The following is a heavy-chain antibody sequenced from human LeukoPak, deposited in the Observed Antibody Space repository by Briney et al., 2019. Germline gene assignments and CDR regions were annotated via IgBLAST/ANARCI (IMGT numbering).Heavy chain of an antibody. J-gene: IGHJ4*02. CDR2: INPNSGGT. Sequence: ASVKVSCKASGYTFIGYYMHWVRQAPGQGLEWMGWINPNSGGTNYAQKFQGRVTMTRDTSISTAYMELSRLRSDDTAVYYCARVYNIVTRPLAYWGQGTLVTVSS. CDR1: GYTFIGYY. CDR3: ARVYNIVTRPLAY. V-gene: IGHV1-2*02. D-gene: IGHD2/OR15-2a*01.